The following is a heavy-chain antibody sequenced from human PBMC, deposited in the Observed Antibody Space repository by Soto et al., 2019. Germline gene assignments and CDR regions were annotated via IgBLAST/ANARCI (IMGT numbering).Heavy chain of an antibody. CDR1: GYTFTSYY. Sequence: VASVKVSCKASGYTFTSYYMHWVRQAPGQGLEWMGIINPSGGSTSYAQKFQGRVTMTRDTSTSTVYMELSSLRSEDTAVYYCARGYYDFWSGYTYYYGMDVWGQGTTVTVSS. CDR2: INPSGGST. D-gene: IGHD3-3*01. CDR3: ARGYYDFWSGYTYYYGMDV. V-gene: IGHV1-46*01. J-gene: IGHJ6*02.